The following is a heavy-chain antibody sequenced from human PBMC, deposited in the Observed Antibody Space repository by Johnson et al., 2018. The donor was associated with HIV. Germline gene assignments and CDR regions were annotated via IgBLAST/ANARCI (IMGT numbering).Heavy chain of an antibody. CDR1: GFTFTNYW. CDR2: VNNDGGDT. D-gene: IGHD2-21*01. V-gene: IGHV3-74*02. J-gene: IGHJ3*02. Sequence: VQLVESGGGLVKPGGSLRLSCAVSGFTFTNYWMHWVRQAPGKGLVWVSRVNNDGGDTIYADSVKGRFTISRDNAKNTLFLQMNSLRAEDTAMYFCARGGPFHAFDIWGHGITVTVSS. CDR3: ARGGPFHAFDI.